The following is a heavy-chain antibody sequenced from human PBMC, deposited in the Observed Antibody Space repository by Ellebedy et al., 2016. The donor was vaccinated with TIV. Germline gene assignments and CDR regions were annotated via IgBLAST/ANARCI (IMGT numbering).Heavy chain of an antibody. Sequence: GESLKISCAASGFTFSSYSMNWVRQAPGKGLEWASSISSSSSYIYYADSVKGRFTISRDDAKNSLYLQMNSLRAEDTAVYYCARDREVSGSYYGYWGQGTLVTVSS. J-gene: IGHJ4*02. CDR3: ARDREVSGSYYGY. CDR1: GFTFSSYS. V-gene: IGHV3-21*01. D-gene: IGHD1-26*01. CDR2: ISSSSSYI.